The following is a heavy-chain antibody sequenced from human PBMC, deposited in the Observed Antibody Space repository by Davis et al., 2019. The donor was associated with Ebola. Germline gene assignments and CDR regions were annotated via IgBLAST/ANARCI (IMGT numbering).Heavy chain of an antibody. CDR1: GFTFSTYG. V-gene: IGHV3-NL1*01. J-gene: IGHJ3*02. Sequence: GGSLRLSCAASGFTFSTYGLHWVRQAPGKGLEWVSTLGTSADTYYADSVKGRFTISRDNSKNTLYLQMNSLRADDTAVYYCVRDVTIWGQGTMVTVSS. D-gene: IGHD2/OR15-2a*01. CDR3: VRDVTI. CDR2: LGTSADT.